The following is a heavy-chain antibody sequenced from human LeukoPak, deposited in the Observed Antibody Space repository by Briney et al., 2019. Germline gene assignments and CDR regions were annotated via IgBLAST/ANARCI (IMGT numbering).Heavy chain of an antibody. J-gene: IGHJ4*02. CDR1: GGSISSYY. D-gene: IGHD3-22*01. CDR2: IYYSGST. V-gene: IGHV4-59*01. CDR3: ARDSVGVTYDY. Sequence: PSETLSLTCTVSGGSISSYYWSWIRQPPGKGLEWIGYIYYSGSTNYNPSLKSRVTISVDTSKNQFSLKLSSVTAADTAVYYCARDSVGVTYDYWGQGTLVTVSS.